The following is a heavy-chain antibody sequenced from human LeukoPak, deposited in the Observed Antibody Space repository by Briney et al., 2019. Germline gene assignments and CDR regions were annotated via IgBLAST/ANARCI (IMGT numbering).Heavy chain of an antibody. CDR1: GYTFTSYD. CDR3: ARGSIRFLEWLFSDYNWFDP. D-gene: IGHD3-3*01. Sequence: EASVKVSCKASGYTFTSYDIIWVRQATGQGLEWMGWMNPNSGNTGYAQKFQGRVTMTRNTSISTAYMELSSLRSEDTAVYYCARGSIRFLEWLFSDYNWFDPWGQGTLVTVSS. V-gene: IGHV1-8*01. J-gene: IGHJ5*02. CDR2: MNPNSGNT.